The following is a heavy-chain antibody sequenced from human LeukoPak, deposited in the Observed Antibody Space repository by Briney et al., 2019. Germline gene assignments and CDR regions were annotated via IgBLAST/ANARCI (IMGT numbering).Heavy chain of an antibody. CDR1: GGSISSSSYY. Sequence: SETLSLTCTVSGGSISSSSYYWGWIRQPPGKGLEWIRSIYYSGSTYYNPSLKSRVTISVDTSKNQFSLKLSSVTAADTAVYYCARPNKQWLPTIWGQGTLVTVSS. V-gene: IGHV4-39*01. J-gene: IGHJ4*02. CDR2: IYYSGST. CDR3: ARPNKQWLPTI. D-gene: IGHD6-19*01.